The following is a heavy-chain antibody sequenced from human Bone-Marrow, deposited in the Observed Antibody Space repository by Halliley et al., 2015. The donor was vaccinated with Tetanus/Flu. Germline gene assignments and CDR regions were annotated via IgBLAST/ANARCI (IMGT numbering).Heavy chain of an antibody. CDR2: RNSNSM. D-gene: IGHD4-17*01. CDR3: ARDQGHDYEVGAYYYFGMDV. J-gene: IGHJ6*02. V-gene: IGHV3-48*02. Sequence: RNSNSMFSPDSVRGRFTISRDNAKNSLYLQMNSLGDEDTAEYYCARDQGHDYEVGAYYYFGMDVWGQGTTVTVSS.